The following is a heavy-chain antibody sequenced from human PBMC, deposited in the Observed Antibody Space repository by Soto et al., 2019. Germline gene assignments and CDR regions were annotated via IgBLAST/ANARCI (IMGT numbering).Heavy chain of an antibody. J-gene: IGHJ4*02. CDR2: IYWDDDK. CDR3: AHSPRITVTTLYYFDY. D-gene: IGHD4-17*01. Sequence: SGPTLVNPTQTLALTCTFSGFSLSTSGVGVGWIRQPPGKALEWLALIYWDDDKRYSPSLKNRLTITKDTSKNQVVLTMTNMEPVDTATYYCAHSPRITVTTLYYFDYWGQGTLVTVSS. V-gene: IGHV2-5*02. CDR1: GFSLSTSGVG.